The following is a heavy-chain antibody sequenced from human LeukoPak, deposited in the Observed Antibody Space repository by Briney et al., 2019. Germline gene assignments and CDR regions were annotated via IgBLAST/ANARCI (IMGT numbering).Heavy chain of an antibody. V-gene: IGHV3-23*01. CDR2: ISGSGGST. Sequence: GGTLRLSCAASGFTFSSYGMSWVRQAPGKGLEWVSAISGSGGSTYYADSVKGRFTISRDNAKNSLYLQMNSLRAEDTAVYYCARDKIVGATHFDYWGQGTLVTVSS. D-gene: IGHD1-26*01. J-gene: IGHJ4*02. CDR1: GFTFSSYG. CDR3: ARDKIVGATHFDY.